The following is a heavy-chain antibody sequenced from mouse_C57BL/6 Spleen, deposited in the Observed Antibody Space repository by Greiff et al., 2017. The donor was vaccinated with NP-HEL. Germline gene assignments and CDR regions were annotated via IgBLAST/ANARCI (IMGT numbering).Heavy chain of an antibody. CDR2: IYPRSGNT. V-gene: IGHV1-81*01. D-gene: IGHD1-1*01. CDR3: ARETTVVATPYFDY. J-gene: IGHJ2*01. CDR1: GYTFTSYG. Sequence: VQLQQSGAELARPGASVKLSCKASGYTFTSYGISWVKQRTGQGLEWIGEIYPRSGNTYYNEKFKGKATLTVDKSSSTAYMELRSLTSEDSAVYFCARETTVVATPYFDYWGQGTTLTVSS.